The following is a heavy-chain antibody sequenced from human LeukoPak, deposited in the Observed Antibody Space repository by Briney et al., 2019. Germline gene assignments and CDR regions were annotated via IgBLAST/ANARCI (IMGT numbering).Heavy chain of an antibody. J-gene: IGHJ4*02. CDR2: INPSGGST. Sequence: ASVKVSCKASGYTFTSYYMHWVRQAPGQGLEWMGIINPSGGSTSYAQKFQGRVTMTRDMSTSTVYMELSSLRSEDTAVYYCARGAGVVVVAATLDYWGQGTLVTVSS. V-gene: IGHV1-46*01. D-gene: IGHD2-15*01. CDR1: GYTFTSYY. CDR3: ARGAGVVVVAATLDY.